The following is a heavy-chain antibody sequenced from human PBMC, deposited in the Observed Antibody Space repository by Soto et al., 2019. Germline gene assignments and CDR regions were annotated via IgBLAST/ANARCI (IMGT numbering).Heavy chain of an antibody. Sequence: PGGSLRLSCAASGFTFSSYEMNWVRQAPGKGLEWVSYISSSGSTIYYADSVKGRFTISRDNAKNSLYLQMNSLRAEDTAVYYWAGFLNYYYYYGMDVWGQGTTVTVSS. J-gene: IGHJ6*02. V-gene: IGHV3-48*03. CDR2: ISSSGSTI. CDR1: GFTFSSYE. CDR3: AGFLNYYYYYGMDV.